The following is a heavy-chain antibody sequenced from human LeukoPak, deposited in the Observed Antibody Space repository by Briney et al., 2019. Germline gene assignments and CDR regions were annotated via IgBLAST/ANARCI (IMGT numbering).Heavy chain of an antibody. V-gene: IGHV1-69*13. CDR1: GYTFTSYG. D-gene: IGHD6-25*01. J-gene: IGHJ5*02. Sequence: SVKVSCKASGYTFTSYGISWVRQAPGQGLEWMGGIIPIFGTANYAQKFQGRVTITADESTSTAYMELSSLRSEDTAVYYCARDLSRDYRTGWLFDPWGQGTLVTVSS. CDR2: IIPIFGTA. CDR3: ARDLSRDYRTGWLFDP.